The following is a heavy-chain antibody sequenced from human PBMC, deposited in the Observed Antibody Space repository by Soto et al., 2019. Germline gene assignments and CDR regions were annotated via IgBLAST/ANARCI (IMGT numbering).Heavy chain of an antibody. CDR2: LSGSGDET. J-gene: IGHJ6*03. V-gene: IGHV3-64*01. D-gene: IGHD6-6*01. CDR3: ARRARPDFYYMDV. CDR1: GFTFSNYA. Sequence: GGSLRLSCAASGFTFSNYAMSWVRQAPGKGLEWVSALSGSGDETYYANSVQGRFTISRDNSKNTVYLQMGSLRPEDMAVYYCARRARPDFYYMDVWGKGTTVTVSS.